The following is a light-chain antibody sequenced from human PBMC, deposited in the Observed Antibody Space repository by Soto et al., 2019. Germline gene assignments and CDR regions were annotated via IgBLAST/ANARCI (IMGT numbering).Light chain of an antibody. CDR2: KAS. V-gene: IGKV1-5*03. Sequence: IQMTQSPSTLSASLGDRVTITCRASQSISSWLAWYQQKPGKAPKLLIYKASSLESGVPSRFSGSGSGTEFTLTISSLQAEDFATYYCQQSYNTLITFGHGTRLEIK. CDR1: QSISSW. J-gene: IGKJ5*01. CDR3: QQSYNTLIT.